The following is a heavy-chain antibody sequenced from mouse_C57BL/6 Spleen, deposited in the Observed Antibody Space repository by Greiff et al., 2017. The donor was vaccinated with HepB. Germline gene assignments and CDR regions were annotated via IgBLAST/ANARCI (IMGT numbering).Heavy chain of an antibody. V-gene: IGHV5-4*01. Sequence: EVMLVESGGGLVKPGGSLKLSCAASGFTFSSYAMSWVRQTPEKRLEWVATISDGGSYTYYPDNVKGRFTISRDNAKNNLYLQMSHLKSEDTAMYYCARDPEGYYYGRSGYFDVWGTGTTVTVSS. D-gene: IGHD1-1*01. CDR2: ISDGGSYT. CDR1: GFTFSSYA. CDR3: ARDPEGYYYGRSGYFDV. J-gene: IGHJ1*03.